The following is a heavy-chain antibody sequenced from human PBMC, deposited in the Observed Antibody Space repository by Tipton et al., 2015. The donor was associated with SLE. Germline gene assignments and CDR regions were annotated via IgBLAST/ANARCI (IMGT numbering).Heavy chain of an antibody. Sequence: TLSLTCAVSGDSITSGYYWGWIRQPPGKGLEWIGSFYHRMSTYYNPSLKSRVTISIDTTKNQFSLKLRSVTAADTAVYFCARYYCTTTRCYYFDYWGRGTLVTVSS. J-gene: IGHJ4*02. D-gene: IGHD2-2*01. CDR1: GDSITSGYY. V-gene: IGHV4-38-2*01. CDR3: ARYYCTTTRCYYFDY. CDR2: FYHRMST.